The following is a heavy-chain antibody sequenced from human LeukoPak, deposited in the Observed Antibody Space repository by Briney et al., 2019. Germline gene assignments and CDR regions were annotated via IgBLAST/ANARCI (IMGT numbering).Heavy chain of an antibody. J-gene: IGHJ6*02. D-gene: IGHD5-18*01. CDR3: TRGPTQQWVYYGMDV. V-gene: IGHV3-49*04. CDR1: GFTFGDHA. Sequence: GGSLRLSCTPSGFTFGDHAMSWVRQAPGKGLEWVGFIRSKGYGGTTEYAASVKGRFAISRDDSKSIAYLQMNSLKTEDTAVYYCTRGPTQQWVYYGMDVWGQGTTVIVSS. CDR2: IRSKGYGGTT.